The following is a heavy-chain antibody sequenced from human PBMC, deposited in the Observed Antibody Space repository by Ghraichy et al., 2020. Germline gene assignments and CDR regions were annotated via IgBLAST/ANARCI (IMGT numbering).Heavy chain of an antibody. V-gene: IGHV3-21*01. J-gene: IGHJ6*02. Sequence: GESLRLSCAASGFTFSSYSMNWVRQAPGKGLEWVSSISSSSSYIYYADSVKGRFTISRDNAKNSLYLQMNSLRAEDTAVYYCARDPGYSSGWYSFQRYYYYGMDVWGQGTTVTVSS. CDR2: ISSSSSYI. D-gene: IGHD6-19*01. CDR1: GFTFSSYS. CDR3: ARDPGYSSGWYSFQRYYYYGMDV.